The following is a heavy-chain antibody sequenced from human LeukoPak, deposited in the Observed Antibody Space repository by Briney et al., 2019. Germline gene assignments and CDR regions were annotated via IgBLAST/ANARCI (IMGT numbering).Heavy chain of an antibody. J-gene: IGHJ4*02. V-gene: IGHV1-18*01. Sequence: GASVKVSCKASGYTFTSYGISWVRQAPGQGLEWMGWISAYNGNTNYAQKLQGRVTMTTDTSTSTAYMELRSLRSDDTAVYYCAREGPVVVPAAAYFSADYWGQGTLVAVST. CDR2: ISAYNGNT. D-gene: IGHD2-2*01. CDR1: GYTFTSYG. CDR3: AREGPVVVPAAAYFSADY.